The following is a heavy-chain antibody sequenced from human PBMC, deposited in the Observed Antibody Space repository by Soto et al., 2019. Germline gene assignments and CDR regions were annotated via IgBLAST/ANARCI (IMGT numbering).Heavy chain of an antibody. CDR1: GFTFSLYS. V-gene: IGHV3-21*01. D-gene: IGHD6-19*01. Sequence: PGGSLRLSCAASGFTFSLYSMIWVRQAPGKGLEWVASITSSSSYIYYEDSLKGRFTISRDNAKNSLFLQLDSLRAEDTAVYFCARARSTDSSTDYCGEGTRVSVSS. CDR2: ITSSSSYI. CDR3: ARARSTDSSTDY. J-gene: IGHJ4*02.